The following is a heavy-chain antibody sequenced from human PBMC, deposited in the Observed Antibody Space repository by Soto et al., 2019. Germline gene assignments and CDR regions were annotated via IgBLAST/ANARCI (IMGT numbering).Heavy chain of an antibody. D-gene: IGHD5-18*01. J-gene: IGHJ4*02. CDR2: INHSGST. CDR1: GGSFSGYY. V-gene: IGHV4-34*01. CDR3: ARGPRGYSYGYLFLSPFDY. Sequence: PSETLSLTCAVYGGSFSGYYWSWIRQPPGKGLEWIGEINHSGSTNYNPSLKSRVTISVDTSKNQFSLKLSSVTAADTAVYFCARGPRGYSYGYLFLSPFDYWGQGTLVTVSS.